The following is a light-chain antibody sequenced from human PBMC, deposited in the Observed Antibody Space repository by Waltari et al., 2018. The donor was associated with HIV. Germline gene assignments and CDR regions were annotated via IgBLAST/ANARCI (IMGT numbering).Light chain of an antibody. CDR1: SSNIGNNF. V-gene: IGLV1-47*01. CDR2: TNT. J-gene: IGLJ2*01. CDR3: SSWDDSLSGVL. Sequence: QSVLTQPPSASGTPGQRVTISCSGSSSNIGNNFLYWYQQVPGTAPKLLIHTNTQRPSGVPDRFSGSKSGTSASLAISGLRSEDEAYYYCSSWDDSLSGVLFGGGTKLTVL.